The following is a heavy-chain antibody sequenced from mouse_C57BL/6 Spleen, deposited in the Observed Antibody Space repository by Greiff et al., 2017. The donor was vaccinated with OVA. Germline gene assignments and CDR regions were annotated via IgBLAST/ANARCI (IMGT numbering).Heavy chain of an antibody. CDR1: GFSLTSYA. V-gene: IGHV2-9-1*01. J-gene: IGHJ1*03. Sequence: QVQLQQSGPGLVAPSQSLSITCTVSGFSLTSYAISWVRQPPGKGLEWLGVIWTGGGANYNSALKSRLSISKDNSKSQVFLKMNSLQTDDTARYYCARNPDYGSSYWYFDVWGTGTTVTVSS. D-gene: IGHD1-1*01. CDR2: IWTGGGA. CDR3: ARNPDYGSSYWYFDV.